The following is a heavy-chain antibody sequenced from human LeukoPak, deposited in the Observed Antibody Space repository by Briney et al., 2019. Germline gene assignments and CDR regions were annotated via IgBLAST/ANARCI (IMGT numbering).Heavy chain of an antibody. CDR3: ARERVVGAPGVGWFDP. CDR2: IYHSGST. CDR1: GYSISSGYY. V-gene: IGHV4-38-2*02. J-gene: IGHJ5*02. D-gene: IGHD1-26*01. Sequence: PSETLSLTCAVSGYSISSGYYWGWIRQPPGKGLEWIGSIYHSGSTYYNPSLKSRVTISVDTSKNQFSLKLSSVTAADTAVYYCARERVVGAPGVGWFDPWGQGTLVTVSS.